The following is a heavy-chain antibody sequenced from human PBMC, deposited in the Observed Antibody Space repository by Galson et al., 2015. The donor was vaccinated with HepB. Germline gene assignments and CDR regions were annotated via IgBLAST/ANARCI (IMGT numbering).Heavy chain of an antibody. D-gene: IGHD2-21*02. Sequence: SLRLSCAVSGFTYSNYCMSWVRQAPGRGLEWVANIKYDGSEKYYVRSVEGRFTVSRDNAQDSLYLHMSSLRAEDTAVYYCARGWDIEVTANLDYWGQGALVTVSS. V-gene: IGHV3-7*03. CDR3: ARGWDIEVTANLDY. CDR2: IKYDGSEK. J-gene: IGHJ4*02. CDR1: GFTYSNYC.